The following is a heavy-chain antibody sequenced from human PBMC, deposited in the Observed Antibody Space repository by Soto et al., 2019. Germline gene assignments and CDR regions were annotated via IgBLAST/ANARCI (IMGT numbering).Heavy chain of an antibody. V-gene: IGHV4-59*08. CDR1: GGSISSYY. CDR3: ARHVVAATFDY. D-gene: IGHD2-15*01. J-gene: IGHJ4*02. CDR2: IYYSGST. Sequence: SETLSLTCTVSGGSISSYYWSWIRQPPGKGLEWIGYIYYSGSTNYNPSLKSRVTISVDTSKNQFSLKLSSVTAADTAVYYCARHVVAATFDYWGQGTLVTVSS.